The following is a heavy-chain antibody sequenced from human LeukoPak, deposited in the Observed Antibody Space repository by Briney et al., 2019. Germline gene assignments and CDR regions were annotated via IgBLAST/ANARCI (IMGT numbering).Heavy chain of an antibody. CDR2: ISYDGSKK. J-gene: IGHJ4*02. CDR1: GFTFRSYG. Sequence: GGSLRLSCAASGFTFRSYGMHWVRQAPGKGLEWVAGISYDGSKKYDADSVKGRFTISRDNSKNTLYLQMNSLRAEDTAVYYCAKETTVVSLDLDYWGQGTLVTVSS. D-gene: IGHD4-23*01. CDR3: AKETTVVSLDLDY. V-gene: IGHV3-30*18.